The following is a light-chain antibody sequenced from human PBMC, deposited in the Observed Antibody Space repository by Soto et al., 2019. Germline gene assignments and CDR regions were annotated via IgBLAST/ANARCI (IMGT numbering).Light chain of an antibody. CDR1: QSISMF. Sequence: DIQMTQSPSTLSASVGDRVTITCRASQSISMFLAWYQQKPGKAPKLLIYDASNSESGVPSRFSGSGSGTEFSLTISNLQPDDFATYYCQHYKSYPWTFGKGTKADIK. J-gene: IGKJ1*01. CDR2: DAS. V-gene: IGKV1-5*01. CDR3: QHYKSYPWT.